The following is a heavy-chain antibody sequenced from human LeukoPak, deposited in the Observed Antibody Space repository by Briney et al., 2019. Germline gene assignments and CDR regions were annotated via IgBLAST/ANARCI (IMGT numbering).Heavy chain of an antibody. D-gene: IGHD3-22*01. J-gene: IGHJ4*02. CDR2: IWYDGSNK. CDR3: ARDPATDYYYDSSGYYHGLDY. V-gene: IGHV3-33*01. Sequence: GRSLRLSCAASGFTFSSYGMHWVRQAPGKGLEWVAVIWYDGSNKYYADSVKGRFTISRDNSKNTLYLQMNSLRAEDTAVYYSARDPATDYYYDSSGYYHGLDYWGQGTLVTVSS. CDR1: GFTFSSYG.